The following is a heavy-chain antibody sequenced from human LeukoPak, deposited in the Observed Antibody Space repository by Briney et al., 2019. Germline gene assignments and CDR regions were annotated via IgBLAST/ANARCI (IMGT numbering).Heavy chain of an antibody. CDR2: ISWNSGSI. CDR1: GFTFDDYA. CDR3: ARDSDTCTGCAFDM. V-gene: IGHV3-9*01. D-gene: IGHD2-21*01. Sequence: GGSLRLSCAASGFTFDDYAMHWVRQAPGKGLEWVSGISWNSGSIGYADSVKGRFTISRDNAKNSLYLQMNSLRVEDTALYYCARDSDTCTGCAFDMWGQGTMVTVSS. J-gene: IGHJ3*02.